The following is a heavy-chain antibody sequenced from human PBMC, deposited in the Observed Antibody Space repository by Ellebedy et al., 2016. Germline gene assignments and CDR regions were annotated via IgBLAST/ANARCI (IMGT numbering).Heavy chain of an antibody. D-gene: IGHD3-16*01. CDR1: HDSTGDFY. J-gene: IGHJ3*02. Sequence: SETLSLTCTVSHDSTGDFYWNWIRQAPGRGLEWIGFAHHAGGTSYNPSLKSRVPASVDTAKNQISLKLTSVAAADTAIYCCARWAGGGVGAFDIWGQGTKVTVSS. CDR3: ARWAGGGVGAFDI. V-gene: IGHV4-59*01. CDR2: AHHAGGT.